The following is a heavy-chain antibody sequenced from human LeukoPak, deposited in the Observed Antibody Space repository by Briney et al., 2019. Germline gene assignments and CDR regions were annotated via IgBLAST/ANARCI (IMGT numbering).Heavy chain of an antibody. Sequence: PSETLSLTCTVSGGSISSYYWSWIRQPPGKGLEWIGYIYYSGSTNYNPSLKSRVTISVDTSKNQFSLKLSSVTAADTAVYYCARSIRGSSWFHYFDYWGQGTLVTVSS. D-gene: IGHD6-13*01. V-gene: IGHV4-59*01. CDR3: ARSIRGSSWFHYFDY. CDR1: GGSISSYY. J-gene: IGHJ4*02. CDR2: IYYSGST.